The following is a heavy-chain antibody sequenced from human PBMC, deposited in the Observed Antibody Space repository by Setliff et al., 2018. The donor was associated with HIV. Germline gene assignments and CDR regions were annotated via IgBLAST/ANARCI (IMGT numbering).Heavy chain of an antibody. CDR3: ARGSSGSDRTEYDDAFDI. Sequence: SETLSLTCAVSGYSISSGYYWGWIRQPPGKGLEWIGSIYHSGSTYNNPSLKSRVTISVDTSKNQFSLKLTSVTAADTAVYYCARGSSGSDRTEYDDAFDIWGQGTVVTVSS. CDR2: IYHSGST. J-gene: IGHJ3*02. CDR1: GYSISSGYY. V-gene: IGHV4-38-2*01. D-gene: IGHD3-22*01.